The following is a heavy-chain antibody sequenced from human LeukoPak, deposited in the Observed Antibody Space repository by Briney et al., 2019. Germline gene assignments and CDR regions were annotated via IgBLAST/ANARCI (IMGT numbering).Heavy chain of an antibody. CDR1: GGSISSSSYY. J-gene: IGHJ6*03. CDR3: ARDLSRLRSDNYYYYYYMDV. V-gene: IGHV4-39*07. CDR2: IYYSGST. Sequence: SETLSLTCTVSGGSISSSSYYWGWIRQPPGKGLEWIGNIYYSGSTYYNPSLKSRVTISVDTSKNQFSLKLSSVTAADTAVYYCARDLSRLRSDNYYYYYYMDVWGKGTTVTVSS. D-gene: IGHD4-17*01.